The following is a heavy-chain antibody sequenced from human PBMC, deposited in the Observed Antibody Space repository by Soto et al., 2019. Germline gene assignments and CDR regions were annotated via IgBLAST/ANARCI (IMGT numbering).Heavy chain of an antibody. D-gene: IGHD3-22*01. CDR1: GGSSSGYY. V-gene: IGHV4-34*01. Sequence: SETLSLTCAVYGGSSSGYYWSWIRQPLGKGLEWIGEINHSGSTNYNPSLKSRVTISVDTSKNQFSLKLSSVTAADTAVYYCARERPRVRMIVPGGYFDYWGQGTLVTVSS. CDR2: INHSGST. J-gene: IGHJ4*02. CDR3: ARERPRVRMIVPGGYFDY.